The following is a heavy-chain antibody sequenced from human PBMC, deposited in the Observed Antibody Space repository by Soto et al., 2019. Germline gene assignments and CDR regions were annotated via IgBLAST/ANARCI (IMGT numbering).Heavy chain of an antibody. J-gene: IGHJ1*01. CDR3: ARHTYCTNGVCYTDFQH. Sequence: GESLKISCKGSGYSFTSYWIGWVRQMPGKGLEWMGIIYPGDSDTRYSPSFQGQVTISAGKSISTAYLQWSSLKASNTAMNYCARHTYCTNGVCYTDFQHWGQGTLVTVSS. CDR1: GYSFTSYW. CDR2: IYPGDSDT. D-gene: IGHD2-8*01. V-gene: IGHV5-51*01.